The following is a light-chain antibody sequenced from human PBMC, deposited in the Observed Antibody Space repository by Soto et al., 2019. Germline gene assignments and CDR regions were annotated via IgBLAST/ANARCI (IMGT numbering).Light chain of an antibody. V-gene: IGLV2-18*02. CDR1: SSEIGSYNR. CDR2: EVS. CDR3: SSFTSSSTYV. J-gene: IGLJ1*01. Sequence: QSALAQPPSVSGPPGQSVTISCSGTSSEIGSYNRVSWYQQPPGTAPKLMIYEVSNRPSGVPDRFSGSKSGNTASLTISGLQAEDEADYYCSSFTSSSTYVFGNGTKVTV.